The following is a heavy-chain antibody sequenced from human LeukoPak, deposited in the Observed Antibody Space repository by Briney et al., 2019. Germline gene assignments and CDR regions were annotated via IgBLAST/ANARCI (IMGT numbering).Heavy chain of an antibody. J-gene: IGHJ1*01. CDR2: IKRTTNVGTT. Sequence: AGSLRLSCTASGFTFSWYWMSWVRQAPGKGLEWVGRIKRTTNVGTTDYAAPVKGRFTISRDDSKNTLFLQMNSLKTEDTAVYYCTTGPYNWNDWGQGTLVAVFS. CDR1: GFTFSWYW. CDR3: TTGPYNWND. D-gene: IGHD1-1*01. V-gene: IGHV3-15*01.